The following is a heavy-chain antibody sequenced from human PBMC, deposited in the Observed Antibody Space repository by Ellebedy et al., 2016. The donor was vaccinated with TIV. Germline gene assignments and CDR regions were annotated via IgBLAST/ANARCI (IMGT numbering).Heavy chain of an antibody. J-gene: IGHJ4*02. CDR2: LKQDGSEI. CDR3: VRDKIVGATICDY. V-gene: IGHV3-7*01. CDR1: GFTFSDYW. D-gene: IGHD1-26*01. Sequence: GESLKISCVVSGFTFSDYWMSWVRQAPGKGLEWVANLKQDGSEIYYVDSVKGRFTISRDNAKNSLYLQMNSLRAEDTAVYYCVRDKIVGATICDYWGQGTLVTVSS.